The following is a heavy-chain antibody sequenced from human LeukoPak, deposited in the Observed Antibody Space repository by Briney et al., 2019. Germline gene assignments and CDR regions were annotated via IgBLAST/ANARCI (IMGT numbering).Heavy chain of an antibody. CDR3: AAGPARGEDEY. CDR1: GFTFTSSA. J-gene: IGHJ4*02. CDR2: IVVGSGNT. Sequence: SVKVSCKASGFTFTSSAVQWVRQARGQRLEWIGWIVVGSGNTNYAQKFQERVTIARDMSTSTAYMELSSLRSEDTAVYYCAAGPARGEDEYWGQGTLVTVSS. V-gene: IGHV1-58*01. D-gene: IGHD4-17*01.